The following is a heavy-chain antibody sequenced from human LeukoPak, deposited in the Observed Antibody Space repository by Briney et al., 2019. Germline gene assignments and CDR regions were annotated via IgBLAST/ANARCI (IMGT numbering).Heavy chain of an antibody. Sequence: PGGSLRLSWSASGFTFSKYWMSWVRQAPGKGLEWGANIKQDESEKYYVDSVKGRFTISRDNDKSSLYLQMNSLRAEDTAVYYCARALDSSSSRYQAFEEWGQGTLVTVSS. V-gene: IGHV3-7*01. J-gene: IGHJ4*02. CDR1: GFTFSKYW. CDR2: IKQDESEK. CDR3: ARALDSSSSRYQAFEE. D-gene: IGHD2-2*01.